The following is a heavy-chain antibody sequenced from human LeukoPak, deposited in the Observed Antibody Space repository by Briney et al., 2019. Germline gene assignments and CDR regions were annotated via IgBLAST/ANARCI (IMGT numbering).Heavy chain of an antibody. D-gene: IGHD1-1*01. Sequence: SETLSLTCTVSGGSISSGDYYWSWIRQPPGEGLEWIGYIYYSGSTYYNPSLKSRVTISVDTSKNQFSLKLSSVTAADTAVYYCARDRERGTTGTTLDYWGQGTLVTVSS. CDR1: GGSISSGDYY. V-gene: IGHV4-30-4*01. CDR2: IYYSGST. CDR3: ARDRERGTTGTTLDY. J-gene: IGHJ4*02.